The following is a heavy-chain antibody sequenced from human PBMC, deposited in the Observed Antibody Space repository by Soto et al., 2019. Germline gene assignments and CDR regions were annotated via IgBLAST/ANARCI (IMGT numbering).Heavy chain of an antibody. D-gene: IGHD2-21*02. CDR2: ISYGGGTT. CDR3: ARDMSYCGGDCYWGTTEGSTRYFQH. Sequence: GGSLRLSCAASEFTFSNYAMSWVRQAPGKGLEWVSAISYGGGTTYYADSVKGRFTISRDNSKNTLYLQMNSLRAEDTAAYYCARDMSYCGGDCYWGTTEGSTRYFQHWGQGTLVTVSS. CDR1: EFTFSNYA. V-gene: IGHV3-23*01. J-gene: IGHJ1*01.